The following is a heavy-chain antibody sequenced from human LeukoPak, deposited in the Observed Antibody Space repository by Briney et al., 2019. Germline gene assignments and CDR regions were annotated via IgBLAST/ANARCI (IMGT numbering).Heavy chain of an antibody. D-gene: IGHD3-3*01. CDR2: IRRKAYGGTT. CDR3: TRGYENGYYLYYYYGMDV. CDR1: GFTFGDYA. J-gene: IGHJ6*02. Sequence: GGSLRLSCTASGFTFGDYAMSWVRQAPGKGLEWVGFIRRKAYGGTTQYAASVKGRFTISRDDSKSIAYLQINSLKTEDTAVYYCTRGYENGYYLYYYYGMDVWGQGTTVTVSS. V-gene: IGHV3-49*04.